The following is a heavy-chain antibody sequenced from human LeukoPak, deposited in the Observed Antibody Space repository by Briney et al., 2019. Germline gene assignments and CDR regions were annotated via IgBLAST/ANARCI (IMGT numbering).Heavy chain of an antibody. J-gene: IGHJ4*02. D-gene: IGHD1-1*01. CDR2: ISGSGGST. CDR3: AEGKKFNEKYYFDY. Sequence: PGGSLRLSCAASGFTFSSYAMSWVRQAPGKGLEWVSAISGSGGSTYYADSVKGRFTIFRDNSKNTLYLQMNSLRAEDTAVYYCAEGKKFNEKYYFDYWGQGTLVTVSS. V-gene: IGHV3-23*01. CDR1: GFTFSSYA.